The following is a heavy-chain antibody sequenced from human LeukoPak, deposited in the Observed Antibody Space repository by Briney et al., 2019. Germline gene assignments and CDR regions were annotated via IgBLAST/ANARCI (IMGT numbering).Heavy chain of an antibody. CDR3: AQLATDYYYYGMDV. Sequence: SETLSLTCAVYGGSFSGYYWSWIRQPRGKGLEWIGEINHSGSTNYNPSLKSRVTISVDTSKNQFSLKLSSVTAADTAVYYCAQLATDYYYYGMDVWGQGTTVTVSS. CDR1: GGSFSGYY. V-gene: IGHV4-34*01. J-gene: IGHJ6*02. CDR2: INHSGST. D-gene: IGHD6-13*01.